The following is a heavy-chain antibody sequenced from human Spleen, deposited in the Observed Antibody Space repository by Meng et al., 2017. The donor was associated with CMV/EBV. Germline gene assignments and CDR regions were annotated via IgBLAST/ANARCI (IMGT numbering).Heavy chain of an antibody. D-gene: IGHD1-20*01. J-gene: IGHJ5*02. V-gene: IGHV2-5*02. Sequence: QITLKESGPPLVKPTQTLTLTFTFSGFSLSTSGVGVGWIRQPPGKALEWLALIYWDDDKRYSPSLKSGLTITKDTSKNQVVLTMTNMDPVDTATYYCAHTPSLITGTTWFDPWGQGTLVTVSS. CDR1: GFSLSTSGVG. CDR2: IYWDDDK. CDR3: AHTPSLITGTTWFDP.